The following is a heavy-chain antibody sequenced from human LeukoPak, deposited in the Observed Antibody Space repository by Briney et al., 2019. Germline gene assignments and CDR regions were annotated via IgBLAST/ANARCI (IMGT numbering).Heavy chain of an antibody. CDR3: AKDGGSTNAEFDY. D-gene: IGHD2-15*01. J-gene: IGHJ4*02. CDR2: ISWNSGSI. CDR1: GFTFDDYV. V-gene: IGHV3-9*01. Sequence: GRSLRLSCAASGFTFDDYVMHWVRQAPGKGLEWVSGISWNSGSIGYADSVKGRFTISRDNAKNSLYLQMNSLRAEDTALYYCAKDGGSTNAEFDYWGQGTLVTVSS.